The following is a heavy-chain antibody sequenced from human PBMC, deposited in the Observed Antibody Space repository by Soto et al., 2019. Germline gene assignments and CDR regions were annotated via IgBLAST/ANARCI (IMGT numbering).Heavy chain of an antibody. V-gene: IGHV4-39*01. CDR1: GGSISSSSYY. Sequence: PSETLSLTCTVSGGSISSSSYYWGWIRQPPGKGLEWIGSIYYSGSTYYNPSLKSRVTISVDTSKNQFSLKLSSVTAADTAVYYCARTGIDYGMDVWGQGTTVTVSS. CDR3: ARTGIDYGMDV. J-gene: IGHJ6*02. CDR2: IYYSGST.